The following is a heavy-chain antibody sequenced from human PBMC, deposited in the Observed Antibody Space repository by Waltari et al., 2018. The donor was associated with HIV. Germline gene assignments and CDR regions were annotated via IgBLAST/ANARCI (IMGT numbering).Heavy chain of an antibody. D-gene: IGHD6-6*01. V-gene: IGHV3-66*01. CDR2: IYSGGST. CDR1: GFTVSSNY. Sequence: EVQLVESGGGLVQPGGSLRRSCAASGFTVSSNYTSWVRQAPGKGLEWVSVIYSGGSTYYADSVKGRFSISRDNSKNTLYLQMNSLRAEDTAVYYCAREATYSSSSFGYFYAMDVWGQGTTVTVSS. CDR3: AREATYSSSSFGYFYAMDV. J-gene: IGHJ6*02.